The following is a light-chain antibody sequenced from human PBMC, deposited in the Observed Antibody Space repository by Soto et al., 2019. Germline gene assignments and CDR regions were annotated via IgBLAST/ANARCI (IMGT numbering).Light chain of an antibody. V-gene: IGLV2-23*02. CDR1: SSDVGSYNL. J-gene: IGLJ1*01. CDR3: ISYAGAGTFV. CDR2: EVN. Sequence: QSALTQPASVSGSPGQSITISCTGTSSDVGSYNLVSWFQQHPGKAPKLFIYEVNRRPSGVSDRLSGSKSANTASLTISGLQADDEADYYCISYAGAGTFVFGTGTKLTVL.